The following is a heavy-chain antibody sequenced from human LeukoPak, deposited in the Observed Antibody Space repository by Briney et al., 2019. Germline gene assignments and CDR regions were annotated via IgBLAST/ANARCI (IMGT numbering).Heavy chain of an antibody. D-gene: IGHD2-2*01. CDR2: ISGSGGST. Sequence: PGGSLRLSCAASGFTFSSYAMSWVRQAPGKGLEWVSAISGSGGSTYYADSVKGRFTISRDNAKNSLYLQMNSLRAEDTAVYYCARDKDIVVVPAAYGMDVWGQGTTVTVSS. V-gene: IGHV3-23*01. CDR3: ARDKDIVVVPAAYGMDV. CDR1: GFTFSSYA. J-gene: IGHJ6*02.